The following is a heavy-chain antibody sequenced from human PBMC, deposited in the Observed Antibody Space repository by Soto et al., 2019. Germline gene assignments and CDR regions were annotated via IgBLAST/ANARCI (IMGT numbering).Heavy chain of an antibody. CDR3: AKEHYGDYYFDY. CDR2: ISGSGGST. D-gene: IGHD4-17*01. CDR1: GFTFSSYA. V-gene: IGHV3-23*01. J-gene: IGHJ4*02. Sequence: GVSLRLSCGASGFTFSSYAMSWVRQAPGKGLEWVSAISGSGGSTYYADSVKGRFTISRDNSKNTLYLQMNSLRAEDTAVYYCAKEHYGDYYFDYWGQGTLVTVSS.